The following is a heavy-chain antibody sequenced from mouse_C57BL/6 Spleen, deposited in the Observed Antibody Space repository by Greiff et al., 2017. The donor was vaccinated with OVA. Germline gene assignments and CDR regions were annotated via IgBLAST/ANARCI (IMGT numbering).Heavy chain of an antibody. Sequence: QVQLQQSGAELVRPGASVTLSCKASGYTFTDYEMHWVKQTPVHGLEWIGAIDPETGGTAYNQKFKGKAILTADKSSSTAYMELRSLTSEDSAVYYCTRRANLLLRYFDVWGTGTTVTVSS. CDR1: GYTFTDYE. CDR2: IDPETGGT. CDR3: TRRANLLLRYFDV. D-gene: IGHD1-1*01. V-gene: IGHV1-15*01. J-gene: IGHJ1*03.